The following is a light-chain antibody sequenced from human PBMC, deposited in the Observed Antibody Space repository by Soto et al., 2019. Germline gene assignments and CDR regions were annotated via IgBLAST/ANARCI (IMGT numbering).Light chain of an antibody. CDR1: QTTSDSY. V-gene: IGKV3-20*01. J-gene: IGKJ2*01. CDR3: QQYGNSPPYT. Sequence: EIVLTQSPGTLSLSPGERATLSCRASQTTSDSYLGWYQQKPGQAPRLLIYDTSNRATGIPDRFSGSGSGTDFTLTISRLEPEGFAVYYCQQYGNSPPYTFGQGTTLEI. CDR2: DTS.